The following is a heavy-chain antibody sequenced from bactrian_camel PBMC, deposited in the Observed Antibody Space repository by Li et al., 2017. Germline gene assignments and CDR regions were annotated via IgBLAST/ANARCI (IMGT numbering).Heavy chain of an antibody. CDR3: AVEASRVCGYSEYRVHELDV. J-gene: IGHJ4*01. D-gene: IGHD4*01. Sequence: HVQLVESGGTSVRPGGSLRLSCRASGLTSNYYCMGWFRQAPGKEREGVAGIESDGTSSYAASVKGRFAISLDIATNTAYLQMDSLRPEDTATYYCAVEASRVCGYSEYRVHELDVWGQGTQVTVS. CDR2: IESDGTS. V-gene: IGHV3S53*01. CDR1: GLTSNYYC.